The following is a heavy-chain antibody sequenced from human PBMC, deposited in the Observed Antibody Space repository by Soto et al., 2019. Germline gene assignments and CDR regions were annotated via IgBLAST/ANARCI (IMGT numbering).Heavy chain of an antibody. D-gene: IGHD6-13*01. Sequence: EVQLVESGGGLIQPGGSLRLSCAASGFTVSSNYMTWVRQAPGKGLEWVSAIYSGGSTYYADSVKGRFTISRDNSKNTLYLEMNSVRAEDTAVYYCARARSPAAGLFDYWGLGTLVTVSS. CDR2: IYSGGST. CDR3: ARARSPAAGLFDY. J-gene: IGHJ4*02. CDR1: GFTVSSNY. V-gene: IGHV3-53*01.